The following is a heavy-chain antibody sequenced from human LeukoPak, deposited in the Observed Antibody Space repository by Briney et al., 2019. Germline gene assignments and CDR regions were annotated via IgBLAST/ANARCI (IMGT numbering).Heavy chain of an antibody. Sequence: PSETLSLTCTASGGSISSGSYFWGWIRQPPGKGLEWIGSIYYSGSTNYNPSLKSRVTISVDKSKNQFSLKLSSVTAADTAVYYCARDLRLGDYGDYNWFDPWGQGTLVTVSS. J-gene: IGHJ5*02. V-gene: IGHV4-39*07. CDR3: ARDLRLGDYGDYNWFDP. D-gene: IGHD4-17*01. CDR2: IYYSGST. CDR1: GGSISSGSYF.